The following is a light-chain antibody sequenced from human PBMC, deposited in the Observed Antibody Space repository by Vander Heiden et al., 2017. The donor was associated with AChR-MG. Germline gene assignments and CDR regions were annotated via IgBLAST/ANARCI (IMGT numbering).Light chain of an antibody. V-gene: IGLV3-1*01. CDR3: QAWDNYTPV. CDR1: KLGDKF. Sequence: SYELTQPPSVSVPPGQPANIACSGDKLGDKFACWYQQKPGQSPVLVVYHDNKRPSGIPERFSGSNSGNTATLIISGTQAMDEADYYCQAWDNYTPVFGGGTKLTVL. J-gene: IGLJ2*01. CDR2: HDN.